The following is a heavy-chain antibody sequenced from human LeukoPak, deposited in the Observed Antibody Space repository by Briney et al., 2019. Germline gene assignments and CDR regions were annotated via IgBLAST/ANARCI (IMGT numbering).Heavy chain of an antibody. D-gene: IGHD1-20*01. CDR2: LYSDGTT. CDR3: ARGGVYYWNPRY. J-gene: IGHJ4*02. Sequence: PWGSLRLYCVASGFSVSSNYMNWVRRAPGKGLVWVSLLYSDGTTYYASSVEGRFTISRDDSRNTIYLHMNSLRADDTAVYYCARGGVYYWNPRYWGQGTLVTVSS. CDR1: GFSVSSNY. V-gene: IGHV3-53*01.